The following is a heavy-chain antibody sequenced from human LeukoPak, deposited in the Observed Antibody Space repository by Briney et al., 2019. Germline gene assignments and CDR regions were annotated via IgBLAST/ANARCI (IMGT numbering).Heavy chain of an antibody. CDR2: ISSSSSYI. CDR1: GFTFSSYS. J-gene: IGHJ6*03. V-gene: IGHV3-21*01. CDR3: ERVPGDSGSYIPNYYYYYYYIDV. D-gene: IGHD1-26*01. Sequence: GGSLRLSCAASGFTFSSYSMNWVRQAPGKGLEWVSSISSSSSYIYYADSVKGRFTISRDNAKNSLYLQMNSLRAEDTAVYYCERVPGDSGSYIPNYYYYYYYIDVWGKGTTVTVSS.